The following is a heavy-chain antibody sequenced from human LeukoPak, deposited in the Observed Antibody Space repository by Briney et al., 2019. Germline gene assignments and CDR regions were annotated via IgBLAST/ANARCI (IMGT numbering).Heavy chain of an antibody. J-gene: IGHJ4*02. Sequence: GPLRLSCAGSGFTFSSYGMHWVRQAPGKGLEWGAVISYDGSNKYYADSVKGRFTISRDNSKNTLYLQMNSLRAEDTAVYYCAKDPYYYDSRGYLDWGQGTLVTVSS. CDR1: GFTFSSYG. V-gene: IGHV3-30*18. D-gene: IGHD3-22*01. CDR3: AKDPYYYDSRGYLD. CDR2: ISYDGSNK.